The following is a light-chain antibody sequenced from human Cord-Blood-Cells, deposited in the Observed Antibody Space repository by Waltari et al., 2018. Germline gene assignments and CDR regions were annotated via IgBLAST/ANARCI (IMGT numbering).Light chain of an antibody. CDR2: DAS. Sequence: DIQMTQSPSSLSASVGDRVTITCQASQDISNYLNWYQQKPGKAPKLLIYDASNLETGVPSRFSGSGSGTDFTFSISSLQPEDIATYYWQQYGNLPPTITFGGGTKVEIK. CDR1: QDISNY. J-gene: IGKJ4*01. V-gene: IGKV1-33*01. CDR3: QQYGNLPPTIT.